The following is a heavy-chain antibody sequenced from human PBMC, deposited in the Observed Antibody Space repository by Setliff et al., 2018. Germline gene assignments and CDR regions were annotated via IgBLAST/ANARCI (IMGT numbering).Heavy chain of an antibody. CDR1: GGSISSGDYY. J-gene: IGHJ4*02. Sequence: SETLSLTCTVSGGSISSGDYYWSWIRQHPGKGLEWIGYIYSSGSTYYNPSLKSRVTISVDTSETQFSLKMTSVTAADTGVYYCARHVGGAGGLDYWGQGTLVTVSS. V-gene: IGHV4-30-4*08. D-gene: IGHD1-26*01. CDR2: IYSSGST. CDR3: ARHVGGAGGLDY.